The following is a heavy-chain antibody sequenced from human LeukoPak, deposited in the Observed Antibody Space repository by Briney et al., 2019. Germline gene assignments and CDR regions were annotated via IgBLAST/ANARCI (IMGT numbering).Heavy chain of an antibody. CDR3: ARENDFWSGNPFDY. V-gene: IGHV3-21*01. CDR2: ISSSSSYI. CDR1: GFTFSSYS. J-gene: IGHJ4*02. Sequence: GGSLRLSCAASGFTFSSYSMNWVRQAPGKGLEWVSSISSSSSYIYYADSVKGRFTNSRDNAKNSLYLQMNSLRAEDTAVYYCARENDFWSGNPFDYWGQGTLVTVSS. D-gene: IGHD3-3*01.